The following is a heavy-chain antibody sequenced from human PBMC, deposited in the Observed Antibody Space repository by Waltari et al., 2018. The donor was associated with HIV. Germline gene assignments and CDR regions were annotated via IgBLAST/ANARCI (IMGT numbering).Heavy chain of an antibody. CDR1: GFTFSNYG. CDR2: IRYDGTNK. CDR3: AKAPHHYDSSGPVY. V-gene: IGHV3-30*02. Sequence: QVQLVESGGGVVQPGGSLRLSCTASGFTFSNYGMYWVRQAPGKGLQWVAFIRYDGTNKYYADSVKGRFIISRDNSKNTLSLQMHSLRAEDTAVYYCAKAPHHYDSSGPVYWGQEPWSPSPQ. J-gene: IGHJ4*01. D-gene: IGHD3-22*01.